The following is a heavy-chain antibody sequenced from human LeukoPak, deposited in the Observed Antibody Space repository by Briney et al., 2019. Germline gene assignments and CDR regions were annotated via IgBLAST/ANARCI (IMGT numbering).Heavy chain of an antibody. CDR2: IYTSGST. V-gene: IGHV4-61*02. CDR1: GGSISSGSYY. Sequence: SQTLSLTCTVSGGSISSGSYYWSWIRQPAGKGLEWIGRIYTSGSTNYSPSLKSRVTMSVDTSKNQFSLKLSSVTAADTAVYYCARGMGGYVDYWGQGTLVTVSS. CDR3: ARGMGGYVDY. J-gene: IGHJ4*02. D-gene: IGHD2-15*01.